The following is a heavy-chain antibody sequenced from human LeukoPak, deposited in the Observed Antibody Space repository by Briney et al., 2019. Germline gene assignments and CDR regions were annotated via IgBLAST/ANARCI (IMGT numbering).Heavy chain of an antibody. V-gene: IGHV3-30-3*01. Sequence: GGSLRLSCAASGFTFSSYAMHWVRQAPGKGLEWVAVISYDGSNKYYADSVKGRFTISRDNSKNTLYLQMNSLRAEDTAAYYCARDRAYYDFWSGYLDYWGQGTLVTVSS. CDR1: GFTFSSYA. J-gene: IGHJ4*02. CDR2: ISYDGSNK. CDR3: ARDRAYYDFWSGYLDY. D-gene: IGHD3-3*01.